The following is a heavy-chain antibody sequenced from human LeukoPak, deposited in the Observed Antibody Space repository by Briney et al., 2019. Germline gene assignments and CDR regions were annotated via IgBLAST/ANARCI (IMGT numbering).Heavy chain of an antibody. D-gene: IGHD2-15*01. CDR3: ARGGRCSGDNCYATLYDY. Sequence: GGSLRLSCATSGFTFFYYEMNWVRQAPGKGLEWVSYIKSGDRSIYYADSVKGRFTISRDDAKNPLYLQMNGLRPGDTAIYYCARGGRCSGDNCYATLYDYWGQGTVVTVSS. CDR2: IKSGDRSI. V-gene: IGHV3-48*03. CDR1: GFTFFYYE. J-gene: IGHJ4*02.